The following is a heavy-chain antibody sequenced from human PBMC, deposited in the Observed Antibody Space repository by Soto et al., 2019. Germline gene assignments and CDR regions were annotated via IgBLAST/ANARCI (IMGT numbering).Heavy chain of an antibody. CDR1: GYTFTGHY. Sequence: QVQLVQSGAEVKKPGASVKVSCKASGYTFTGHYIHWVRQAPGQGPEWMGEISPGTGGTKYAQKFQGRVTMTRDTSIPTVYMELNILSPDDTAVYYCGRGRSGELVVFYWGQGTLVSVSS. D-gene: IGHD1-7*01. J-gene: IGHJ4*02. V-gene: IGHV1-2*02. CDR2: ISPGTGGT. CDR3: GRGRSGELVVFY.